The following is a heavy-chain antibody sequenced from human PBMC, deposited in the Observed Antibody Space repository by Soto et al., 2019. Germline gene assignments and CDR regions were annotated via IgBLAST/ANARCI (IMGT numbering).Heavy chain of an antibody. V-gene: IGHV3-23*01. CDR2: ISSSGGST. CDR1: GLTFSSYA. CDR3: VTLRFDP. J-gene: IGHJ5*02. Sequence: GGSLRLSCAASGLTFSSYAMSWVRQPPGKGLEWVSSISSSGGSTYYADSVKGRFTISRDNSKNTLDLQMNSLRAADTAIYYCVTLRFDPWGQGTVVTVSS.